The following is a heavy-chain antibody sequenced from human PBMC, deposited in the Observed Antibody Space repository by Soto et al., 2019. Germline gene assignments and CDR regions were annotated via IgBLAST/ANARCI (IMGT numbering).Heavy chain of an antibody. J-gene: IGHJ4*02. CDR2: IDWDDDK. V-gene: IGHV2-70*01. Sequence: SGPTLGNPTQTPTLTCTFSGFSLSTSGMCVSWIRQPPGKALEWLALIDWDDDKYYSTSLKTRLTISKDTSKNQVVLTMTNMDPVDTATYYCAWSPSGSFDYWGQGTLVTVSS. D-gene: IGHD3-3*01. CDR1: GFSLSTSGMC. CDR3: AWSPSGSFDY.